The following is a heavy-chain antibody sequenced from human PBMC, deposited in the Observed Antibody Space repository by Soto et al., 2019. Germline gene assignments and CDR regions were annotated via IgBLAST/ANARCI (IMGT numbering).Heavy chain of an antibody. V-gene: IGHV3-23*01. J-gene: IGHJ4*02. CDR3: AKAGAAAGTFGY. CDR2: ISGSGGST. CDR1: GFTFSSYA. D-gene: IGHD6-13*01. Sequence: GGSLRLSCAASGFTFSSYAMSWVRQAPGKGLERVSAISGSGGSTYYADSVKGRFTISRDNSKNTLYLQMNSLRAEDTAVYYCAKAGAAAGTFGYWGQGTLVTVSS.